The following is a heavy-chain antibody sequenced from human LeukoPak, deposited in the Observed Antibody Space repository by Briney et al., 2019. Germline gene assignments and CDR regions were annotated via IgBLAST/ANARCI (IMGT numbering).Heavy chain of an antibody. CDR3: ARELGIADY. Sequence: SETLSLTCTVSGASISSGSYYWSWIRQPAGKGLEWIGRIYTSGSTNYNPSLKSRVTISVDTSKNQFSLKLSSVTAADTAVYYCARELGIADYWGQGTLVTVSS. CDR2: IYTSGST. J-gene: IGHJ4*02. CDR1: GASISSGSYY. V-gene: IGHV4-61*02. D-gene: IGHD7-27*01.